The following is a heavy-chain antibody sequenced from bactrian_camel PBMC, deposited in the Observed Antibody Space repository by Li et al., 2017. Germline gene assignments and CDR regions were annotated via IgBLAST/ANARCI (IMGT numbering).Heavy chain of an antibody. Sequence: VQLVESGGGLVQPGGSLRLSCAASGFTFRIADMSWVRQAPGKGLERVSNIYTGTGSTWYFESVKGRFTISRDNAKNTMYLQMSSLKSEDTALYYCATALNSGDYYAGYWGQGTQVTVS. CDR1: GFTFRIAD. CDR2: IYTGTGST. CDR3: ATALNSGDYYAGY. V-gene: IGHV3-2*01. D-gene: IGHD2*01. J-gene: IGHJ4*01.